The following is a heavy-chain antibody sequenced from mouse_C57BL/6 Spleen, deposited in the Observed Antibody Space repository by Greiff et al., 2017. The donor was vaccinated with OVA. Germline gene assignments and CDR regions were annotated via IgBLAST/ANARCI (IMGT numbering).Heavy chain of an antibody. Sequence: EVQLVESEGGLVQPGSSMKLSCTASGFTFSDYYMAWVRQVPEKGLEWVANINYDGSSTYYLDSLKGRFIISRDNAKNILYLRMSSLKSEDTATYDCAGEGNYYGSRWYFDVWGTGTTVTVSS. V-gene: IGHV5-16*01. D-gene: IGHD1-1*01. J-gene: IGHJ1*03. CDR3: AGEGNYYGSRWYFDV. CDR2: INYDGSST. CDR1: GFTFSDYY.